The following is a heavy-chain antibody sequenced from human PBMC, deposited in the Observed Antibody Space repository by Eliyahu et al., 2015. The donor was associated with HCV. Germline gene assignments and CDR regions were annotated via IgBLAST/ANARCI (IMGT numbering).Heavy chain of an antibody. J-gene: IGHJ4*02. CDR2: IYSGGXT. V-gene: IGHV3-66*01. Sequence: EVQLVESGGGLVXPGGSLRXXXAASGFTVSTNRMSWVRQAPGKGLEWVSVIYSGGXTYYANSVKGRFTISRDNSKNTLYLXMNSLRADDTAVYYCAREKSERGDSSGWYVYYFDAWGQGTLVTVSP. D-gene: IGHD6-19*01. CDR1: GFTVSTNR. CDR3: AREKSERGDSSGWYVYYFDA.